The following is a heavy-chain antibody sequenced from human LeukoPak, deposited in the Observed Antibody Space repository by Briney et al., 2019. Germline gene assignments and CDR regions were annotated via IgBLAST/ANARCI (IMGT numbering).Heavy chain of an antibody. V-gene: IGHV3-23*01. CDR1: GFAFSSYG. J-gene: IGHJ4*02. CDR3: AKGGSSSWDYFDY. CDR2: ISPISGSCVST. Sequence: GGSLRLSCAASGFAFSSYGMSWVRQAPGKGLEWVSTISPISGSCVSTYYADSVKGRFTISRDNSKNTLYLHMNSLRAEDTAVYYCAKGGSSSWDYFDYWGQGTLVTVSS. D-gene: IGHD6-13*01.